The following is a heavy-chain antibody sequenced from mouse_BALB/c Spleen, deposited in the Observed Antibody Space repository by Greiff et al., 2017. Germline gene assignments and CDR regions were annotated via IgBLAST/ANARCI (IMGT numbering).Heavy chain of an antibody. V-gene: IGHV5-6*01. Sequence: EVKVVESGGDLVKPGGSLKFSCAASGFTFSSYGMSWVRQTPDKRLEWVATISSGGSYTYYPDSVKGRFTISRDNAKNTLYLQMSSLKSEDTAMYYCARQGYDGYYTWFAYWGQGTLVTVSA. CDR2: ISSGGSYT. CDR3: ARQGYDGYYTWFAY. J-gene: IGHJ3*01. D-gene: IGHD2-3*01. CDR1: GFTFSSYG.